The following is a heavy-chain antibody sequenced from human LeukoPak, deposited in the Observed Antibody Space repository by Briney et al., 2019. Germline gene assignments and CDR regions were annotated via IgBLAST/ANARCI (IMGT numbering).Heavy chain of an antibody. J-gene: IGHJ4*02. CDR1: GFTFSSYA. V-gene: IGHV3-30-3*01. CDR3: AKDSYSKGDY. CDR2: ISYDGSNK. Sequence: GRSLRLSCAASGFTFSSYAMHWVRQAPGKGLEWVAVISYDGSNKYYADSVKGRFTISRDNSKNTLYLQMNSLRAEDTAVYYCAKDSYSKGDYWGQGVLVTVSS. D-gene: IGHD6-13*01.